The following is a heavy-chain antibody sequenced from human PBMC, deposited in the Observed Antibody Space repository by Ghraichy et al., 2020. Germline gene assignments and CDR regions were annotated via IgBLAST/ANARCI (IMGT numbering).Heavy chain of an antibody. CDR2: INSDGSST. CDR1: GFTFSSYW. CDR3: ASRSFGSYQFVY. V-gene: IGHV3-74*01. J-gene: IGHJ4*02. D-gene: IGHD2-2*01. Sequence: GESLNISCAASGFTFSSYWMHWVRQAPGKGLVWVSRINSDGSSTSYADSVKGRFTISRDNAKNTLYLQMNSLRAEDTAVYYCASRSFGSYQFVYWGQGTLVTVSS.